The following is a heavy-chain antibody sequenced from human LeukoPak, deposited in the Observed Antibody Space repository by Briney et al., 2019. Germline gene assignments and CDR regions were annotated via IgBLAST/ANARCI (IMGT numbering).Heavy chain of an antibody. D-gene: IGHD3-10*01. CDR1: GGSINTSSYY. CDR3: ARPTSIGSGGYFDC. Sequence: SETLSLTCTVSGGSINTSSYYWGWIRQPPGKGLEWIGSIYYSGSTYYNPSLKSRVTISVDTSKNQFSLNLTSVTAADTAVYYCARPTSIGSGGYFDCWGQGTLVTVSS. J-gene: IGHJ4*02. CDR2: IYYSGST. V-gene: IGHV4-39*01.